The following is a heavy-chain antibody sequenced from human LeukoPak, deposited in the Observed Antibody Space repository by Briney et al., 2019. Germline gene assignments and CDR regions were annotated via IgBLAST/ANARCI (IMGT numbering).Heavy chain of an antibody. CDR2: VSGGGGTA. Sequence: GGSLRLSCSASGFTFTTYAMRWVRQAPGKGLEWVSAVSGGGGTAYYADSVKGRFTISKDNSKSTLSLQMDSLRAEDTAIYYCAKCNGGDCYKDVFDIWGKGTMVTVSS. V-gene: IGHV3-23*01. D-gene: IGHD2-21*02. CDR3: AKCNGGDCYKDVFDI. CDR1: GFTFTTYA. J-gene: IGHJ3*02.